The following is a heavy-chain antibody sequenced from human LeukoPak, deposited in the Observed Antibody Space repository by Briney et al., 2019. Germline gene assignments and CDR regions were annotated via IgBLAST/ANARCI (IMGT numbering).Heavy chain of an antibody. CDR1: GYTFTGYY. CDR2: INPNSGGT. D-gene: IGHD6-13*01. Sequence: GASVKVSCKASGYTFTGYYMHWVRQAPGQGLEWMGWINPNSGGTNYAQKFQGRVTMTRDTSISTAYMELSRLRSDDTAVYYCARESSSWYAALRLNWFDPWGQGTLVTVSS. CDR3: ARESSSWYAALRLNWFDP. V-gene: IGHV1-2*02. J-gene: IGHJ5*02.